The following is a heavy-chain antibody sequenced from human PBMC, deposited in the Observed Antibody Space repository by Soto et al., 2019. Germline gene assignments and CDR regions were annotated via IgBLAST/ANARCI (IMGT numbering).Heavy chain of an antibody. V-gene: IGHV3-23*01. D-gene: IGHD7-27*01. CDR2: IVGSGGSA. Sequence: PGGSLSLSCAAYGFSFCSFATGCVRQGPGRGLEWISTIVGSGGSAYYADSVKGRFTISRDNSKNTLYLQMDSLSAGDTAVYFCAKKGSPSGDHSNWYFDLWGRGTLVTVSS. CDR1: GFSFCSFA. J-gene: IGHJ2*01. CDR3: AKKGSPSGDHSNWYFDL.